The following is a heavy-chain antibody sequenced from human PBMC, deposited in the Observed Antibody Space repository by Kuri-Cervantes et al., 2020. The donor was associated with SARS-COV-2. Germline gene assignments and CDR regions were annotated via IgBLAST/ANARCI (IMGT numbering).Heavy chain of an antibody. V-gene: IGHV3-21*01. Sequence: GESLKISRAASGFTFSSYSMNWVRQAPGKGLEWVSSISSSSSYIYYADSVKGRFTISRDNAKNSLYLQMNSLRAEDTAVYYCARDRDGYSSSWYGGYYYGMDAWGQGTTVTVSS. CDR2: ISSSSSYI. D-gene: IGHD6-13*01. CDR1: GFTFSSYS. CDR3: ARDRDGYSSSWYGGYYYGMDA. J-gene: IGHJ6*02.